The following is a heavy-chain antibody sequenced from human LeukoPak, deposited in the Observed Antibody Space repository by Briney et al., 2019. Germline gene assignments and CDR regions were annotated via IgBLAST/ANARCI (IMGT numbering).Heavy chain of an antibody. CDR2: ISSSSSTI. D-gene: IGHD3-22*01. V-gene: IGHV3-48*01. CDR1: GFTFSSYS. CDR3: ARGYYYDSSGLDY. Sequence: GGSLRLSCAASGFTFSSYSMNWVRPAPGKGLEWVSYISSSSSTIYYADSVKGRFTISRDNSKNTLYLQMNSLRAEDTAVYYCARGYYYDSSGLDYWGQGTLVTVSS. J-gene: IGHJ4*02.